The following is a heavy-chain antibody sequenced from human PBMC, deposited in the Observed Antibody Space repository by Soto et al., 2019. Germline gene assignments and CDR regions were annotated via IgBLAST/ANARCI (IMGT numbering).Heavy chain of an antibody. D-gene: IGHD3-3*01. CDR3: AIVQGDYDFWSGDVKFDP. J-gene: IGHJ5*02. Sequence: SETLSLTCAVYGGSFSGYYWSWIRQPPGKGLEWIGEINHSGSTNFIPSLKSRVTISVVTSKNQFSLKLSSVTAADTAVYYCAIVQGDYDFWSGDVKFDPWGQGTLVTVSS. CDR1: GGSFSGYY. CDR2: INHSGST. V-gene: IGHV4-34*01.